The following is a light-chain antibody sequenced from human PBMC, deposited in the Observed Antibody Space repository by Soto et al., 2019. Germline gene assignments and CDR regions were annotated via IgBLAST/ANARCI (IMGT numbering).Light chain of an antibody. J-gene: IGKJ5*01. CDR2: KAS. V-gene: IGKV1-5*03. CDR1: QTISSW. Sequence: DIQITQSPSTLSGSVGDRVTITCRAIQTISSWLAWYQQKPAKAPKLLIYKASSLESGVPSRFSGSGSGTELTLTISSLQPDDFATYDCQQYNSYYTITFGQGTRLEN. CDR3: QQYNSYYTIT.